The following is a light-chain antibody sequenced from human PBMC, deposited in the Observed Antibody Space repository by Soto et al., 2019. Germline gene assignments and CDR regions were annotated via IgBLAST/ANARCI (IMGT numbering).Light chain of an antibody. CDR3: QSYDCSLSGSYV. CDR1: SSNIGAGYD. CDR2: NNN. Sequence: QSVLTQPPSVSGAPGQRVTISCTGSSSNIGAGYDVHWYQRLPGTAPKVLIYNNNNRPSGVTDRFSGSKSGTSASLAITGLQAEDEADYYCQSYDCSLSGSYVFGTGTKLTVL. V-gene: IGLV1-40*01. J-gene: IGLJ1*01.